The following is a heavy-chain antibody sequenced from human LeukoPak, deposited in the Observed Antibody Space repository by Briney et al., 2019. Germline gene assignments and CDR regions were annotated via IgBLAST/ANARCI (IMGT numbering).Heavy chain of an antibody. Sequence: GASVKVSCKASGYTFTGYYMHWVRQAPGQGLEWMGWINPNSGGKNYAQKFQGKVTMTRDTSISTAYMELSRLRSDDTAVYYCARPNYCSGDSCLNWFASWGQGTLVTVSS. J-gene: IGHJ5*01. CDR2: INPNSGGK. CDR1: GYTFTGYY. CDR3: ARPNYCSGDSCLNWFAS. V-gene: IGHV1-2*02. D-gene: IGHD2-15*01.